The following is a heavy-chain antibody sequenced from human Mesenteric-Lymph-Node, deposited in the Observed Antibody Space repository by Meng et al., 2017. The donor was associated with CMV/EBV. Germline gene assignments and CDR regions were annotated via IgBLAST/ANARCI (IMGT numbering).Heavy chain of an antibody. CDR3: ARATTLVWGYVVPYSYVMDV. V-gene: IGHV4-59*11. J-gene: IGHJ6*02. D-gene: IGHD3-3*01. CDR1: DDSRSSHF. CDR2: GYRSGTT. Sequence: SETLSLTCTVSDDSRSSHFWSWVRQAPGKGLEWIGYGYRSGTTNYNPSLKSRVSISLGSSKRRLSLSLDSVTSADSAVYYCARATTLVWGYVVPYSYVMDVWGQGTTVTVSS.